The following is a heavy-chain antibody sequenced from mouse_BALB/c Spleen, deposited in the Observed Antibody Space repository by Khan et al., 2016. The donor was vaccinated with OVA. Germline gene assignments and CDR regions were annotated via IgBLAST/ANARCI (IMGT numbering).Heavy chain of an antibody. CDR3: ARVYGGDFDD. V-gene: IGHV3-2*02. CDR1: GYSITTDYA. J-gene: IGHJ2*01. D-gene: IGHD1-1*01. CDR2: ISYSGNT. Sequence: EVKLEESGPGLVKPSQSLSLTRTVTGYSITTDYAWNWIRQFPGNKLEWMGFISYSGNTTYNPSLKSRISITRDTSKNQFFLQLKSVTTEDTARYYCARVYGGDFDDWGQGTTLTVSS.